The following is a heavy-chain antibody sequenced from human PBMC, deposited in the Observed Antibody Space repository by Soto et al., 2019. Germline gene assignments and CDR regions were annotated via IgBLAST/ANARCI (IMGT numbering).Heavy chain of an antibody. CDR1: GGSISSGDYH. CDR2: IYYSGGT. V-gene: IGHV4-30-4*01. D-gene: IGHD3-3*01. CDR3: SGGSGSGYKRPTFDF. Sequence: SETLSLTCTVSGGSISSGDYHWSWIRQSPGKGLEWIAYIYYSGGTYYNPSLESRVTISLDTSKNQFSLNMSSVTAADTAVYYCSGGSGSGYKRPTFDFRGQGTLVPVPS. J-gene: IGHJ4*02.